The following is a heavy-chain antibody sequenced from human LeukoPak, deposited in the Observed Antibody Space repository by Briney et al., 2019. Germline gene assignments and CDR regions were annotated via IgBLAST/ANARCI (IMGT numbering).Heavy chain of an antibody. V-gene: IGHV1-24*01. CDR1: GNSLRDTS. CDR2: FEPEDGEP. J-gene: IGHJ4*02. Sequence: ASVKCSCHVSGNSLRDTSIHWVRQATRQWLGWMGGFEPEDGEPIFAQTFLGRLSMAEHTSTDTAHMELSSISVAEKDGYYSGTADKWELLDYWGQGNLVTVSS. D-gene: IGHD1-26*01. CDR3: GTADKWELLDY.